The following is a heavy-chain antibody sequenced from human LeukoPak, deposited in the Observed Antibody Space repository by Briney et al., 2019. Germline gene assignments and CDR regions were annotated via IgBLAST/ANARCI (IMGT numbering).Heavy chain of an antibody. D-gene: IGHD4-17*01. CDR1: GFTFSSYE. J-gene: IGHJ4*02. Sequence: GGSLRLSXAASGFTFSSYEMNWVRQASGKGLEWVSYISSSGSTIYYADSVKGRFTISRDNAKNSLYLQMNSLRAEDTAVYYCASSPSTTVTTLFDYWGQGTLVTVSS. CDR3: ASSPSTTVTTLFDY. CDR2: ISSSGSTI. V-gene: IGHV3-48*03.